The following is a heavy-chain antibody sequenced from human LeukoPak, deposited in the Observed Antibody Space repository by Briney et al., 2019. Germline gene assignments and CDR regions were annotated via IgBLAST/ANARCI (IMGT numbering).Heavy chain of an antibody. CDR2: TYYRSTWYN. J-gene: IGHJ5*02. CDR1: GVSVSGNSVT. Sequence: SQTLSLTCAISGVSVSGNSVTWNWIRQCPSRGLEWLGRTYYRSTWYNDYAVSVRGRITVNPDTSKNQFSLHLNSVTPEDTAVYYCARRLTQYDCFDPWGQGILVTVSS. D-gene: IGHD2-2*01. V-gene: IGHV6-1*01. CDR3: ARRLTQYDCFDP.